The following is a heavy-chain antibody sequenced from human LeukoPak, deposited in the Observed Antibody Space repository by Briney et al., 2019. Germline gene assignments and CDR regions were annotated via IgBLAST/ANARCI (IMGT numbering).Heavy chain of an antibody. CDR3: ARVFEDIVVVVADSWFDP. D-gene: IGHD2-15*01. CDR2: INPNSGGT. V-gene: IGHV1-2*02. Sequence: ASVEVSCKASGYTFTGYYMHWVRQAPGQGLEWMGWINPNSGGTNYAQKFQGRVTMTRDTSISTAYMELSRLRSDDTAVYYCARVFEDIVVVVADSWFDPWGQGTLVTVSS. J-gene: IGHJ5*02. CDR1: GYTFTGYY.